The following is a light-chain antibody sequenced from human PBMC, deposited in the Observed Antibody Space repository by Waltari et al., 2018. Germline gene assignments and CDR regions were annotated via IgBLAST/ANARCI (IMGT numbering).Light chain of an antibody. CDR2: WAS. J-gene: IGKJ1*01. V-gene: IGKV4-1*01. Sequence: DIVMTQSPDSLAVSLGERATINCKSSQSVLYSSNNKNYLAWYQQKPGQPPKLLIYWASTRESWVPDRFSGSGSGTDFTLTISSLQAEDVAVYYCQQYYTTVRTFGQGTKVEIK. CDR1: QSVLYSSNNKNY. CDR3: QQYYTTVRT.